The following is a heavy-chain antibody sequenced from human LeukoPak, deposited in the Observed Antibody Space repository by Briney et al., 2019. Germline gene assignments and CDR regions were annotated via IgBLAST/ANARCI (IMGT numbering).Heavy chain of an antibody. CDR1: GFTFSSYA. V-gene: IGHV3-74*01. CDR3: ATDLQGFFDY. CDR2: INNDGSST. J-gene: IGHJ4*02. Sequence: GGSLRLSCAASGFTFSSYAMSWVRQVPGKGLLWVAHINNDGSSTYYAESVKGRFTISRDNAKNTLWLQMDTLRAEDTAVYYCATDLQGFFDYWGQGTLVTVSS.